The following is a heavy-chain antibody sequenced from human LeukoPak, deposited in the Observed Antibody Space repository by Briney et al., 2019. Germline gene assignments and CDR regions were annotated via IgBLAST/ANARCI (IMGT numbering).Heavy chain of an antibody. Sequence: GGSLRLSCAASGFTFTNYNMNWVRQAPGKGLEWVSSITSGSRYIYYGDSVKGRFTISRDNAKNSLFLQMDSLRAEDTAVYYCARGYVLVWFGELLRGSTYFDYWGQGTLVTVSS. CDR2: ITSGSRYI. V-gene: IGHV3-21*04. CDR3: ARGYVLVWFGELLRGSTYFDY. D-gene: IGHD3-10*01. J-gene: IGHJ4*02. CDR1: GFTFTNYN.